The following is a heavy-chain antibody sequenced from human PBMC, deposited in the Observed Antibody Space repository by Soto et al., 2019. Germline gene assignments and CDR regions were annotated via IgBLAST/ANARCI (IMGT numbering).Heavy chain of an antibody. CDR1: GFTFSSYW. J-gene: IGHJ4*02. CDR3: VXXXLVVAAATREDY. V-gene: IGHV3-74*01. Sequence: EVQLVESGGGLVQPGGSLRLSCAASGFTFSSYWMHWVRQAPGKGLVWVSRINSDGSSTSYADSVKGRFTISRDNAKNTLYLQMNSLRAEDTAVYYXVXXXLVVAAATREDYWGQGTLVTVSS. D-gene: IGHD2-15*01. CDR2: INSDGSST.